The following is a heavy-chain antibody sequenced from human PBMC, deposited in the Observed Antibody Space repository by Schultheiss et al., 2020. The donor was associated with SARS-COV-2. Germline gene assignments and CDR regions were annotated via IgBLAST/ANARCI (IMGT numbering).Heavy chain of an antibody. CDR3: ARVDHVLRFLRP. V-gene: IGHV4-4*02. D-gene: IGHD3-3*01. J-gene: IGHJ5*02. CDR1: GGSISSSNW. CDR2: IYYSGST. Sequence: SETLSLTCAVSGGSISSSNWWSWVRQPPGKGLEWIGSIYYSGSTNYNPSLKSRVTISLDTTKNQFSLKLSSVTAADTAVYYCARVDHVLRFLRPWGQGTLVTVSS.